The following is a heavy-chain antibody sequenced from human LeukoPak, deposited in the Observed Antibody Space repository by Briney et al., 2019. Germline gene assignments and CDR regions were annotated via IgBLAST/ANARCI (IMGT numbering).Heavy chain of an antibody. CDR3: ARARSGSDDFWSGYCFDY. D-gene: IGHD3-3*01. V-gene: IGHV4-34*01. CDR1: GGSFSGYY. J-gene: IGHJ4*02. Sequence: SETLSLTCAVYGGSFSGYYWSWIRQPPGKGLEWIGEINHSGSTNYNPSLKSRVTISVDTSKNQFSLKLSSVTAGDTAVYYCARARSGSDDFWSGYCFDYWGQGTLVTVSS. CDR2: INHSGST.